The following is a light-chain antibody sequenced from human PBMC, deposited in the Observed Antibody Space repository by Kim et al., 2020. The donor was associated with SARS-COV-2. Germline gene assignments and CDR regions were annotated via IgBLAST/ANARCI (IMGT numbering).Light chain of an antibody. CDR3: NSRDSGGFHWV. V-gene: IGLV3-19*01. J-gene: IGLJ3*02. Sequence: LGQTVTITCQGDSLRTYYASWYQQKPGQAPILVIFDKSNRPSGIPHRFSGSGSGSTASLTITGAQAEDEADYYCNSRDSGGFHWVFGAGTQLTVL. CDR1: SLRTYY. CDR2: DKS.